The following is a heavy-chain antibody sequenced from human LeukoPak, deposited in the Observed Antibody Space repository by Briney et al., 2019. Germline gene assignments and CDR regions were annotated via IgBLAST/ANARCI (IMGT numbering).Heavy chain of an antibody. J-gene: IGHJ4*02. CDR1: GYTLTGYY. CDR3: ARRGYYDSSGQLDY. CDR2: INPNSGGT. D-gene: IGHD3-22*01. Sequence: GASVKVSCKASGYTLTGYYMHWVRQAPGQGLEWMGWINPNSGGTNYAQKFQGRVTMTRDTSISTAYMELSRLRSDDTAVYYCARRGYYDSSGQLDYWGQGTLVTVSS. V-gene: IGHV1-2*02.